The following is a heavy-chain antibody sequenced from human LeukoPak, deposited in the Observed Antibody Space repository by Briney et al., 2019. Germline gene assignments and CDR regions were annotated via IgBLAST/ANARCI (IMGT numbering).Heavy chain of an antibody. CDR3: ARSYDSSRNDY. J-gene: IGHJ4*02. CDR2: INPNSGGT. D-gene: IGHD3-22*01. V-gene: IGHV1-2*02. Sequence: ASVKVSCKASGYTFTGYYMHWVRQAPGQGLEWMGWINPNSGGTNYAQKFQGRVTMTRDTSTSTVYMELSSLRSEDTAVYYCARSYDSSRNDYWGQGTLVTVSS. CDR1: GYTFTGYY.